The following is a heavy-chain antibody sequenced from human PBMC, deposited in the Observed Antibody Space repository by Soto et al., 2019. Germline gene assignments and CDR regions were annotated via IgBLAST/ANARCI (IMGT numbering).Heavy chain of an antibody. CDR1: GFTFRNHA. J-gene: IGHJ5*02. D-gene: IGHD3-10*01. CDR3: VKNVLDRGAES. V-gene: IGHV3-23*01. CDR2: ITNTGANT. Sequence: EVQVLESGGGLVQPGGSLRLSCAASGFTFRNHAMTWVRQAPGQGLEYVSSITNTGANTFYADSVKGRFTISRDNSKNTLYLQMNSLTAEDTAVYYCVKNVLDRGAESWGQGTLVTVSS.